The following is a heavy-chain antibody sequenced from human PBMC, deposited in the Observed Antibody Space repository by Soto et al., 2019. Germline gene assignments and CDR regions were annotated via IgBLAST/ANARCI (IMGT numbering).Heavy chain of an antibody. CDR1: GITFSSYV. V-gene: IGHV3-23*01. CDR2: ISFSGGST. D-gene: IGHD5-12*01. Sequence: PGGSPSLSWAASGITFSSYVMIWVRQALGRGRERVSGISFSGGSTYYADSVKGRFSISGDNPRTTLSLKSNSLRAGDTAIYYCAKDRREGYNYDNFASWGQDTLVT. CDR3: AKDRREGYNYDNFAS. J-gene: IGHJ4*02.